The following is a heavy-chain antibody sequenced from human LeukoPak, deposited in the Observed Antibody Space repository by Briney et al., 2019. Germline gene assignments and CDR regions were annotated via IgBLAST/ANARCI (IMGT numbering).Heavy chain of an antibody. V-gene: IGHV3-33*01. Sequence: GGSLRLSCTTSGFTFTNYGINWVRQAPGKGLEWVAAIWYDGSKTSYTDSVKGRFTVSGDISKNTVYLQMNGLKAEDTAVYYCARDDCSTTPCYAYWGQGTLVTVSS. CDR3: ARDDCSTTPCYAY. CDR1: GFTFTNYG. J-gene: IGHJ4*02. D-gene: IGHD2-2*01. CDR2: IWYDGSKT.